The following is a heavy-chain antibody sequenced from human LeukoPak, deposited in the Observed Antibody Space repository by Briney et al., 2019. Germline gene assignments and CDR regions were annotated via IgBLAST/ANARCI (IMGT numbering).Heavy chain of an antibody. D-gene: IGHD2-15*01. Sequence: SETLSLTCTVSGGSVSSGSYYWSWIRQPPGKGLEWIGYIYYSGSTNYNPSLKSRVTISVDTSKNQFSLKLSSVTAADTAVYYCARGQGCSGGSCYFDYWGQGTLVTVSS. V-gene: IGHV4-61*01. J-gene: IGHJ4*02. CDR2: IYYSGST. CDR3: ARGQGCSGGSCYFDY. CDR1: GGSVSSGSYY.